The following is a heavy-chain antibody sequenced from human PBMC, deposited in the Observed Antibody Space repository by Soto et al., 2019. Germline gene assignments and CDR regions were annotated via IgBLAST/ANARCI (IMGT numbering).Heavy chain of an antibody. Sequence: QVRLQESGPGLVKPSGTLSLTCGVSGGSISSDKWWSWVRQPPGKGLEWIGEIYQSGSTNANPSLKCRSIKSLDKSKNQFFLKLVCVSVANTAVYYCARDGGAVWGTYRERAPRFDYWGQGIPVNVSS. V-gene: IGHV4-4*02. CDR2: IYQSGST. D-gene: IGHD3-16*02. J-gene: IGHJ4*02. CDR3: ARDGGAVWGTYRERAPRFDY. CDR1: GGSISSDKW.